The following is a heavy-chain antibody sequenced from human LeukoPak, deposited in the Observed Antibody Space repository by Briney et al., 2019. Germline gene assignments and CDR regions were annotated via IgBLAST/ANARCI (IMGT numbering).Heavy chain of an antibody. CDR3: ARDEGYSGYDPFDY. Sequence: GASVKVSCKASGYTFTGYYMHWVRQAPGQGLEWMGWINPNSGGTNYAQKFQGRVTMARDTSISTAYMELSRLRSDDTAVYYCARDEGYSGYDPFDYWGQGTLVTVSS. J-gene: IGHJ4*02. D-gene: IGHD5-12*01. CDR2: INPNSGGT. CDR1: GYTFTGYY. V-gene: IGHV1-2*02.